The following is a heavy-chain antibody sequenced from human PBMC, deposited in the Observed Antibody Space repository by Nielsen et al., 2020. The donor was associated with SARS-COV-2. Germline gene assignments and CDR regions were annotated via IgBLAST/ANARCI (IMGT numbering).Heavy chain of an antibody. Sequence: SGPTLVKPTQTLTLTCTFSGFSLTSTGVAVGWIRQPPGKALEWLALIFWDDDKRYSPSLKNRLTITKGTSKNQVVLTMTNMDPVDTATYYCAHSEGFDYWGQGTLVTVSS. CDR1: GFSLTSTGVA. CDR2: IFWDDDK. J-gene: IGHJ4*02. V-gene: IGHV2-5*02. CDR3: AHSEGFDY.